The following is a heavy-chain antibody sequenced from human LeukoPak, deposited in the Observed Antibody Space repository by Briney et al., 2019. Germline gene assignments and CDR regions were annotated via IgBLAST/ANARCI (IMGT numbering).Heavy chain of an antibody. CDR3: ASGSLDYYMDV. Sequence: ASVKVSCKASGYTFTSYDINGVRQATGQGLEWMGWMNPNSGNTGYAQKFQGRATMTRNTSISTAYMELSSLRSEDTAVYYCASGSLDYYMDVWGKRTTVTVSS. J-gene: IGHJ6*03. V-gene: IGHV1-8*01. CDR2: MNPNSGNT. CDR1: GYTFTSYD.